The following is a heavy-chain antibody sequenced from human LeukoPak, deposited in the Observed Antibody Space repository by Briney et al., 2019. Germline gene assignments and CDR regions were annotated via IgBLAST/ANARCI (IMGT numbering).Heavy chain of an antibody. CDR3: ARGPAVGATVH. D-gene: IGHD1-26*01. Sequence: PSETLSLTCAVYGGSLSGYYWSWIRQPPGKGLEWIGENNDSGRSNYNPSLKSRVTISVDTSQQQFSLTLRSVTSADTAVYCCARGPAVGATVHWGQGTLVTVSS. J-gene: IGHJ4*02. CDR2: NNDSGRS. V-gene: IGHV4-34*01. CDR1: GGSLSGYY.